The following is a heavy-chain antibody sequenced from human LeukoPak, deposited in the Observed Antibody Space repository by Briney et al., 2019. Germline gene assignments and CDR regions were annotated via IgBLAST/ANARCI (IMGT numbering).Heavy chain of an antibody. D-gene: IGHD3-22*01. CDR1: GGSFSGYY. V-gene: IGHV4-34*01. CDR3: ARATPGDYDSSGYGY. J-gene: IGHJ4*02. CDR2: IYYSGST. Sequence: SETLSLTCAVYGGSFSGYYWSWIRQPPGKGLEWIGSIYYSGSTYYNPSLKSRVTISVDTSKNQFSLKLSSVTAADTAVYYCARATPGDYDSSGYGYWGQGTLVTVSS.